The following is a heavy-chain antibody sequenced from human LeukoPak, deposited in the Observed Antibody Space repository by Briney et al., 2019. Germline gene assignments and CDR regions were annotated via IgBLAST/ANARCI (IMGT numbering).Heavy chain of an antibody. CDR2: INHSGST. D-gene: IGHD3-16*01. V-gene: IGHV4-34*01. Sequence: SETLSLTCAVYDGSFSASYWSWIRQPPGKGLEWIGEINHSGSTNYNPSLKSRVTISVDTSKNQFSLKLSSVTAADTAVYYCARDSPVFGDWFDPWGQGTLVTVSS. CDR3: ARDSPVFGDWFDP. J-gene: IGHJ5*02. CDR1: DGSFSASY.